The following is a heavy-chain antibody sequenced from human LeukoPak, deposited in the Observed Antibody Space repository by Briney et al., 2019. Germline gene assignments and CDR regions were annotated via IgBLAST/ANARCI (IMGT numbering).Heavy chain of an antibody. J-gene: IGHJ6*02. V-gene: IGHV1-69*01. Sequence: SVKVSCKASGVTFSSYAISWVRQAPGQGLEWMGVIIPNFGTANSAQNVQGRVTITADESTSTAYMELSSLRPEDTAVYYCARSLLRGVPEHYYYSGMDVWGQGPTVTVSS. D-gene: IGHD3-22*01. CDR2: IIPNFGTA. CDR3: ARSLLRGVPEHYYYSGMDV. CDR1: GVTFSSYA.